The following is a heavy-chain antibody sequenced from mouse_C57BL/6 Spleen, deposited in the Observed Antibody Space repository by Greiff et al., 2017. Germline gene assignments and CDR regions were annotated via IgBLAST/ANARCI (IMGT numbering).Heavy chain of an antibody. V-gene: IGHV14-4*01. CDR1: GFNIKDDY. CDR2: IDPENGDT. Sequence: EVQLQQSGAELVRPGASVKLSCTASGFNIKDDYMHWVKQRPEQGLEWIGWIDPENGDTEYASKFQGKATITADTTSNTAYLQLSSLTSEDTAVYYFAPVITTVVPHDFDYWGQGTTLTVSS. D-gene: IGHD1-1*01. CDR3: APVITTVVPHDFDY. J-gene: IGHJ2*01.